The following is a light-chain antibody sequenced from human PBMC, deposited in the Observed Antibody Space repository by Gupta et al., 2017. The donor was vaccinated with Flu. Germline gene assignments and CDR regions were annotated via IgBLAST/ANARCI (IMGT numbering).Light chain of an antibody. Sequence: SVLVQPYSASGTAGVRSTISCAGSRSNIGSNTVNWYQQPPGTAPKLLFYTNNQRPSGVPDRFSGSKSGTSASLAISGRQSEDETEDDCEAWDDSLNGYVFGTGTKVTVL. CDR2: TNN. CDR1: RSNIGSNT. CDR3: EAWDDSLNGYV. V-gene: IGLV1-44*01. J-gene: IGLJ1*01.